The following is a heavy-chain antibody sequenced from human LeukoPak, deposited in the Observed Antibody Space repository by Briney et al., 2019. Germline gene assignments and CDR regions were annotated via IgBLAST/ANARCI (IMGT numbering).Heavy chain of an antibody. CDR1: GFTFSSYA. J-gene: IGHJ5*02. CDR3: ARCTTASSGWCNWLDP. D-gene: IGHD3-22*01. CDR2: ISGSGGST. Sequence: RGSLRLSCAASGFTFSSYAMSWVRQAPGKGLEWVSAISGSGGSTYYADSVKGRFTISRDNSKNTLYLQMNSLRAEDTAIYYCARCTTASSGWCNWLDPWGQGTLVTVSS. V-gene: IGHV3-23*01.